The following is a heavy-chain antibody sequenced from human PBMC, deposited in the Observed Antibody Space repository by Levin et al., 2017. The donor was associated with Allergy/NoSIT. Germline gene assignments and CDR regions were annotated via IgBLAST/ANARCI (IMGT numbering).Heavy chain of an antibody. D-gene: IGHD3-16*01. CDR1: GFSFNDYA. J-gene: IGHJ4*02. CDR3: AKGIGVYHFNELDY. CDR2: ITADDGRT. Sequence: PGGSLRLSCAASGFSFNDYAMSWVRQAPGKGLEWVSGITADDGRTFFSDSVKGRFTISRDTSENTLNLQLDSLRVEDTAVYYCAKGIGVYHFNELDYWGQGTLVTVSS. V-gene: IGHV3-23*01.